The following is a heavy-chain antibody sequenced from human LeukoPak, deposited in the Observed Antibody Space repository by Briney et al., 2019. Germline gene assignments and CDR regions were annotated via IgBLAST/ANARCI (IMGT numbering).Heavy chain of an antibody. CDR1: GGAFSSYA. CDR3: ASPRGYCSGGSCYYHFDY. J-gene: IGHJ4*02. V-gene: IGHV1-69*13. D-gene: IGHD2-15*01. CDR2: IIPIFGTA. Sequence: SVKVSCKASGGAFSSYAISWVRQAPGQGLEWMGGIIPIFGTANYAQKFQGRVTITADESTSTAYMELSSLRSEDTAVYYCASPRGYCSGGSCYYHFDYWGQGTLVTVSS.